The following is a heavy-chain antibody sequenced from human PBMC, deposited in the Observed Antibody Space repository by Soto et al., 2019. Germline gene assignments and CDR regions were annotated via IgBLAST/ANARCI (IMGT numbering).Heavy chain of an antibody. CDR1: GYTFISYA. Sequence: QVQLVQSGAEVKKSGASVKVSCKTFGYTFISYAIQWVRQAPGQRLEWMGWINTGTGDTRYSENLQGRVTITRDTSASTAYMEVSSLRSEDTAVYYCARDEYDTGKFHPWGQGTLVTVSS. V-gene: IGHV1-3*04. CDR2: INTGTGDT. J-gene: IGHJ5*02. D-gene: IGHD3-22*01. CDR3: ARDEYDTGKFHP.